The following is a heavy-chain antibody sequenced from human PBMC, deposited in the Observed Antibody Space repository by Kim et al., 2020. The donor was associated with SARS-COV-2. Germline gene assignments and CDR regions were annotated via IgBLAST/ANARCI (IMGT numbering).Heavy chain of an antibody. D-gene: IGHD6-13*01. V-gene: IGHV7-4-1*02. CDR1: GYTFTSYA. CDR2: INTNTGNP. J-gene: IGHJ6*02. CDR3: ARDRKAAGISGGYYYYYGMDV. Sequence: ASVKVSCKASGYTFTSYAMNWVRQAPGQGLEWMGWINTNTGNPTYAQGFTGRFVFSLDTSVSTAYLQISSLKAEDTAVYYCARDRKAAGISGGYYYYYGMDVWGQGTTVTVSS.